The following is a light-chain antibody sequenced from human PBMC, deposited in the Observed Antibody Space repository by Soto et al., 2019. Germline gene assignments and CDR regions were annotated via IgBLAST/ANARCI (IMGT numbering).Light chain of an antibody. CDR3: SSYTTSSTRV. Sequence: QSVLAQPASVSGSPGQSITISCTGTSSDVGAYDFVSWYQQHPDKAPKLMIYEVSNRPSGVSYRFSGSKSVNKATLTISGLQAEDEADYYCSSYTTSSTRVFGTGTKLTVL. CDR1: SSDVGAYDF. V-gene: IGLV2-14*03. CDR2: EVS. J-gene: IGLJ1*01.